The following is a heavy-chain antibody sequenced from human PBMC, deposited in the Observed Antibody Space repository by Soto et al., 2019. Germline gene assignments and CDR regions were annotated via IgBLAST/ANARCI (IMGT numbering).Heavy chain of an antibody. CDR3: ARDKITGLFDY. CDR2: INHSGSN. CDR1: GGSFSGYY. V-gene: IGHV4-34*01. D-gene: IGHD2-8*02. J-gene: IGHJ4*02. Sequence: QVQLQQWGAGLLKPSETLSLTCAVYGGSFSGYYWTWIRQPPGTGLEWIGEINHSGSNNYNPSLKSRVTISVDTSKNQFSPKLTSVTAADTAVYYCARDKITGLFDYWGQGPLVTVSS.